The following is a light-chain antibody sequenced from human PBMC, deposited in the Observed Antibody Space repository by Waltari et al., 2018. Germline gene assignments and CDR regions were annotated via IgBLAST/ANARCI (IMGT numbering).Light chain of an antibody. CDR2: DNP. CDR1: SSNIGAGYD. CDR3: QSYDSSLSGWV. Sequence: QSVLTQPPSVSGAPGQRVTISCTGSSSNIGAGYDVHWYLQLPGTAPTLLIYDNPHRPSGVPDRFSCSKSGTSASLAITGLQADDEADYYCQSYDSSLSGWVFGGGTKLTVL. J-gene: IGLJ3*02. V-gene: IGLV1-40*01.